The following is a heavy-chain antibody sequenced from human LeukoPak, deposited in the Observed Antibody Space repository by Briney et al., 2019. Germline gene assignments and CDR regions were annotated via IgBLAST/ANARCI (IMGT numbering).Heavy chain of an antibody. J-gene: IGHJ4*02. D-gene: IGHD6-13*01. Sequence: PGGSLRLSCAASGFTFSSYAMSWVRKAPGKGLEWVSAISGSGGSTYYADSVKGRFTISRDNSKNTLYLQMNSLRAEDTAVYYCAKDSYSSSSHHDYWGQGALVTVSS. CDR3: AKDSYSSSSHHDY. CDR2: ISGSGGST. CDR1: GFTFSSYA. V-gene: IGHV3-23*01.